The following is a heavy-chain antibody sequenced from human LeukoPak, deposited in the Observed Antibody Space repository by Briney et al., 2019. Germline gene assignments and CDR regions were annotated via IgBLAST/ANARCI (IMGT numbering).Heavy chain of an antibody. CDR1: GFTFSSYG. CDR3: VKDESRYYASGSYDPGLYYFDY. D-gene: IGHD3-10*01. Sequence: GGSLGLSCAASGFTFSSYGMSWVRQAPGKGLEWVSAISGSGGSTYYADSVKGRFSISRDNSKNTLYVQMNSLRVEDTAVYYCVKDESRYYASGSYDPGLYYFDYWGQGTLVTVSS. J-gene: IGHJ4*02. V-gene: IGHV3-23*01. CDR2: ISGSGGST.